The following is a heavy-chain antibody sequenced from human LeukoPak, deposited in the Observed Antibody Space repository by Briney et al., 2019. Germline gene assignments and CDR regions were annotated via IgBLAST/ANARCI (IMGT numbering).Heavy chain of an antibody. J-gene: IGHJ3*02. CDR3: ARAVSSSSAVDAFDI. V-gene: IGHV3-30-3*01. CDR1: GFTFSSYA. CDR2: ISYDGSNK. D-gene: IGHD6-6*01. Sequence: GGSLRLSCAASGFTFSSYAMHWVRQAPSKGLEWVAVISYDGSNKYYADSVKGRFTISRDNSKNTLYLQMNSLRAEDTAVYYCARAVSSSSAVDAFDIWGQGTMVTVSS.